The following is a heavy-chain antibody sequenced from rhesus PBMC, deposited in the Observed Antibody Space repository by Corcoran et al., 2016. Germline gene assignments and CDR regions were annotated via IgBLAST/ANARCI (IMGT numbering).Heavy chain of an antibody. V-gene: IGHV4-160*01. CDR2: IDSRGTT. CDR3: ARGWGGSNLLDY. Sequence: QLQLQESGPGLVKPSATLSLTFAVSGGSLRGYWLSWILQPHGKGLVWFGRIDSRGTTDDNPSLKSRVTMSRDTSKNQFSLKLCSVTAADTAVYYCARGWGGSNLLDYWGQGVLVTVSS. D-gene: IGHD4-29*01. CDR1: GGSLRGYW. J-gene: IGHJ4*01.